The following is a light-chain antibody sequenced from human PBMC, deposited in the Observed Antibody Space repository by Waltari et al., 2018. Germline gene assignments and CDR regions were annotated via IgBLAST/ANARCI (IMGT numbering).Light chain of an antibody. CDR2: YDS. J-gene: IGLJ3*02. V-gene: IGLV3-21*04. Sequence: SYVLTQPPSVSVAPGQTARTTCRGNKNRPKRVHRYQLRPGQAPVLVIYYDSDRPSVIPERFSGSNAGNTATLTISRVEAGDEADYYCQVWDSDNDHEVFGGGTKLTVL. CDR3: QVWDSDNDHEV. CDR1: KNRPKR.